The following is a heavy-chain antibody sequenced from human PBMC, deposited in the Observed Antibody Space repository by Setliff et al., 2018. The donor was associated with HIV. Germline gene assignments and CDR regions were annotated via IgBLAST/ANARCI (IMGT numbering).Heavy chain of an antibody. V-gene: IGHV1-2*02. CDR3: TRVPNCSSTSCYLYFDY. J-gene: IGHJ4*02. Sequence: ASVKVSCKASGYTFTDNYIHWVRQAPGQGLEWVGWINPSSGATNYAQKFQGRVTLTSDSSISTAYVELSRLRSDDTAAFYCTRVPNCSSTSCYLYFDYWGQGTLVTVSS. D-gene: IGHD2-2*01. CDR1: GYTFTDNY. CDR2: INPSSGAT.